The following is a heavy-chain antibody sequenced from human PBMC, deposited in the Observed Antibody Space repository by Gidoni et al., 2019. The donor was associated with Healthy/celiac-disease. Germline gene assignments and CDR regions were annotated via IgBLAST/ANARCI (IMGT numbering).Heavy chain of an antibody. D-gene: IGHD7-27*01. CDR3: ARTRSDTGAYFDY. CDR1: GFTFSSYS. CDR2: ISSSSSTI. V-gene: IGHV3-48*01. J-gene: IGHJ4*02. Sequence: EVQLVESGGGLVQPGGSLRLSCAASGFTFSSYSMNWVRQAPGKGLAWVSYISSSSSTIYYADSVKGRFTISRDNAKNSLYLQMNSLRAEDTAVYYCARTRSDTGAYFDYWGQGTLVTVSS.